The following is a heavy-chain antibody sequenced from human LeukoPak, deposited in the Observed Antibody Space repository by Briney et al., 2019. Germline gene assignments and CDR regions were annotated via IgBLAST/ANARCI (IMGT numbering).Heavy chain of an antibody. V-gene: IGHV1-8*02. D-gene: IGHD3-10*01. CDR2: MNPNSGNT. CDR3: ARGLGSGLTTSYYFDF. Sequence: ASVKVSCKASGYTFTSYTMNWVRQASGQGLEWMGWMNPNSGNTGYAQKFQDRVTMTSDTSISTAYMELSSLSSEDTAVYYCARGLGSGLTTSYYFDFWGQGTLVTVSP. J-gene: IGHJ4*02. CDR1: GYTFTSYT.